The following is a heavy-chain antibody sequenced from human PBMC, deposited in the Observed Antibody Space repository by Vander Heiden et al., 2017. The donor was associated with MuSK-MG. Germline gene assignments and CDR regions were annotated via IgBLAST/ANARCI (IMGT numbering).Heavy chain of an antibody. Sequence: QVQLVQSGAEVKKPGSSVKVSCKASGGTFSSYAISWVRQAPGQGLEWMGGIIPIFGTANYAQKFQGRVTINADESTRTAYMELRRMRSEDTAVYYSARSGGKQLVPSYWCQGTMVTVSS. CDR1: GGTFSSYA. J-gene: IGHJ4*02. D-gene: IGHD6-13*01. CDR3: ARSGGKQLVPSY. CDR2: IIPIFGTA. V-gene: IGHV1-69*01.